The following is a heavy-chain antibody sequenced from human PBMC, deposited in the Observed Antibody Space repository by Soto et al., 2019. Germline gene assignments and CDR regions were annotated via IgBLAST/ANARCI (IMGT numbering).Heavy chain of an antibody. CDR3: ARGLAVAGYFDY. V-gene: IGHV3-30-3*01. CDR2: ISYDGSNK. J-gene: IGHJ4*02. CDR1: GFTFSSYA. Sequence: QVQLVESGGGVVQPGRSLRLSCAASGFTFSSYAMHWVRQAPGKGLEWVAVISYDGSNKYYADSVKGRFTISRDNSKNTLYLQMNSLRAEDTAVYYCARGLAVAGYFDYWGQGTLVTVSS. D-gene: IGHD6-19*01.